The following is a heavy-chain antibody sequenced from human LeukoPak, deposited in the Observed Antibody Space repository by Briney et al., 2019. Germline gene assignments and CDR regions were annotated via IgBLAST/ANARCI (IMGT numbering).Heavy chain of an antibody. J-gene: IGHJ4*02. Sequence: SETLSLTCTLSGGTISSYYWRWVRQPPGKGLESIGYMHYSGSTDYNPSLKSRVTISVDTSKNHFSLTMCSVTAADTAVYYCARGKGADYWGQGTLVTVSS. CDR1: GGTISSYY. CDR2: MHYSGST. V-gene: IGHV4-59*01. D-gene: IGHD3-16*01. CDR3: ARGKGADY.